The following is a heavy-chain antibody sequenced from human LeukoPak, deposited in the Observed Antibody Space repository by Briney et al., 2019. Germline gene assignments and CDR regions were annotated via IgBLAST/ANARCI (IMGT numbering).Heavy chain of an antibody. CDR3: ARGRFLEWLLPDYFDY. Sequence: SETLSLTCTVSGGSISSYYWTWIRQPPGKGLEWIGYVYYSGSTNYNPSLKSRVTISVDTSKNQFCLKLSSVTAADTAVYYCARGRFLEWLLPDYFDYWGQGTLVTVSS. J-gene: IGHJ4*02. D-gene: IGHD3-3*01. CDR1: GGSISSYY. V-gene: IGHV4-59*08. CDR2: VYYSGST.